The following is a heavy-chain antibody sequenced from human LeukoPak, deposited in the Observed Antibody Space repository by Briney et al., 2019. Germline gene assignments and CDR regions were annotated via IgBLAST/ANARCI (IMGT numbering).Heavy chain of an antibody. V-gene: IGHV3-30*18. CDR1: GFTFSSYG. CDR2: ISYDGSNK. D-gene: IGHD6-13*01. J-gene: IGHJ6*03. Sequence: GGSLRLSCAASGFTFSSYGMHWVRQAPGKGLEWVAVISYDGSNKYYADSVKGRFTISRDNSKNTLYLQMNSLRAEDTAVYYCAKDGKDSSSWFPPTFYYCYYYMDVWGKGTTVTISS. CDR3: AKDGKDSSSWFPPTFYYCYYYMDV.